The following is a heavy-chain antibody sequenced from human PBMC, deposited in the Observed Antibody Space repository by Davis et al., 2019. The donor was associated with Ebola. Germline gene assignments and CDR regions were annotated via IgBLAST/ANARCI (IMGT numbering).Heavy chain of an antibody. J-gene: IGHJ5*02. CDR3: AKGGGTSSSDFRRT. CDR2: IRDSGGST. CDR1: GFTFNNYV. D-gene: IGHD6-6*01. V-gene: IGHV3-23*01. Sequence: GGSLRLSCAASGFTFNNYVMNWVRQAPGKGLEWVSGIRDSGGSTHYADSVKGRFTISRDNSKNTLYLQMNSLRAEDTAVYYCAKGGGTSSSDFRRTWGQGTLVTVSS.